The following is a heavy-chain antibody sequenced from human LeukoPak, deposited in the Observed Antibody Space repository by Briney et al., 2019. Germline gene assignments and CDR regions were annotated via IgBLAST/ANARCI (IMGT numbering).Heavy chain of an antibody. CDR1: GYTFTSHG. V-gene: IGHV1-18*01. J-gene: IGHJ4*02. CDR2: ISAYNGNT. Sequence: ASVKVSCKASGYTFTSHGIIWVRQAPGQGLEWMAWISAYNGNTNYAQKLQDRVTVTTETSTSTAYMELRSLRSDDTAVYYCARGNCGGDCYSFDYWGQGTLVTVSS. CDR3: ARGNCGGDCYSFDY. D-gene: IGHD2-21*02.